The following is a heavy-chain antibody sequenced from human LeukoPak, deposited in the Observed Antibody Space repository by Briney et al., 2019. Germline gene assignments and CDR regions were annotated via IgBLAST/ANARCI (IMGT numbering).Heavy chain of an antibody. CDR3: ARDHHPFTA. V-gene: IGHV3-7*04. D-gene: IGHD5-18*01. Sequence: GGSLRLSCAASGFTFSIYWMSWVRQAPGKGLEWVANIKQDGSEKNYVDSVKGRFTISGDNAKNSLYLQMNSLRAEDTAVYYCARDHHPFTAWGQGTLVTVSS. CDR2: IKQDGSEK. CDR1: GFTFSIYW. J-gene: IGHJ4*02.